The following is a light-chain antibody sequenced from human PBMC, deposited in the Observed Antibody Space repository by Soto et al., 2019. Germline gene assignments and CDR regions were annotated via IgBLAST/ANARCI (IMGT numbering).Light chain of an antibody. CDR3: HQRQSWPRT. Sequence: DIVLTQSPCTLSLSPGERATLSCRASQTVNSRLAWYQHKPGQAPRLLIYHTSNRATGIPARFSGSGSGTDFTLTISSLEPEDFAIYYCHQRQSWPRTFGQGTKVDIK. CDR1: QTVNSR. CDR2: HTS. V-gene: IGKV3-11*01. J-gene: IGKJ1*01.